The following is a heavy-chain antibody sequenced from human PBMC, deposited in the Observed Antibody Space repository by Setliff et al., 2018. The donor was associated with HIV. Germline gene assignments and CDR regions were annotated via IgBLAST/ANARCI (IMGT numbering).Heavy chain of an antibody. CDR2: ISSSSSYI. J-gene: IGHJ4*02. Sequence: GGSLRLSCAASGFTFSSYNMNWVRQAPGKGLEWVSSISSSSSYIYYADSVKGRFTISRDNAKNSLYLQMYSLRVEDTAVYYCARKTPGLGPFEYWGQGTLVTVSS. CDR1: GFTFSSYN. D-gene: IGHD1-26*01. CDR3: ARKTPGLGPFEY. V-gene: IGHV3-21*01.